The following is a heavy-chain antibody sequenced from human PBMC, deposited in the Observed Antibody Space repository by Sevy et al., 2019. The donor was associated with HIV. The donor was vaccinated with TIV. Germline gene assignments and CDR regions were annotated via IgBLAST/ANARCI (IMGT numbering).Heavy chain of an antibody. D-gene: IGHD3-22*01. CDR2: ISGPGYGT. CDR3: AKALNPALESMLEVNLRSLKRFDV. CDR1: GFTFNTHA. Sequence: GGSLRLSCAASGFTFNTHAMNWVRQAPGKGLEWVSVISGPGYGTNYADSVKGRFTISRDNSKNTLYLQMNSLRDDDTAVYYCAKALNPALESMLEVNLRSLKRFDVWGQGTMVTVSS. V-gene: IGHV3-23*01. J-gene: IGHJ3*01.